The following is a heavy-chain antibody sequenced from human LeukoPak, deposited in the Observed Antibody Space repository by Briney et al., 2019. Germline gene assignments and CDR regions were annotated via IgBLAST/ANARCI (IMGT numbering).Heavy chain of an antibody. CDR3: ARDWRNKAFDI. CDR1: GFTLSSYW. J-gene: IGHJ3*02. V-gene: IGHV3-74*01. D-gene: IGHD1/OR15-1a*01. Sequence: GGSLRLSCAASGFTLSSYWIHWVRQAPGKGLVWVSCIKGDGSSISYADSVKGRFTISRDNAKNTLYLQMNSLRSEDTAVYYCARDWRNKAFDIWGQGTMVTVSS. CDR2: IKGDGSSI.